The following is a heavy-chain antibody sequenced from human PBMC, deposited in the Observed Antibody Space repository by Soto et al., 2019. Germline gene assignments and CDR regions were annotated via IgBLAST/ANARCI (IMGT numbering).Heavy chain of an antibody. J-gene: IGHJ6*03. Sequence: GGSLRLSCAASGFTFSSYSMNWVRQAPGKGLEWVSSISSSSSYIYYADSVKGRFTISRDNAKNSLYLQMNSLRAEDTAVYYCARDQGRYCSSTSCYDRYYYYMDVWGKGTTVTVSS. V-gene: IGHV3-21*01. CDR1: GFTFSSYS. CDR2: ISSSSSYI. D-gene: IGHD2-2*01. CDR3: ARDQGRYCSSTSCYDRYYYYMDV.